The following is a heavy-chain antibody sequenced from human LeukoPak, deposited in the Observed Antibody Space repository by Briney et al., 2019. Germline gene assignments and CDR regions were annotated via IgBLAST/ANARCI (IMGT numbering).Heavy chain of an antibody. Sequence: PGGSLRLSCAASGFTFTSYSMNWVRQGPGKGLEWVSSISSTSNYIYHADSVKGRFTISRDNSKNTLYLQMNSLRAEDTAVYYCGKESTFTGDYWGQGTLVTVSS. J-gene: IGHJ4*02. CDR3: GKESTFTGDY. V-gene: IGHV3-21*01. CDR2: ISSTSNYI. CDR1: GFTFTSYS. D-gene: IGHD1-1*01.